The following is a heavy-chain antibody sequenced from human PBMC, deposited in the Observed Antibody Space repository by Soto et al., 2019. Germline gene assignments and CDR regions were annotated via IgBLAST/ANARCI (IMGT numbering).Heavy chain of an antibody. Sequence: ASVKVSCKASGYTFTRYGISWVRQAPGQGLEWMGLISAYNGNTNYAQKLQGRVTMTTDTSTSTAYMELRSLRSDDTAVYCCARGSYSSSWTPDYGMDVWGQGTTVTVSS. CDR1: GYTFTRYG. CDR2: ISAYNGNT. V-gene: IGHV1-18*04. J-gene: IGHJ6*02. D-gene: IGHD6-13*01. CDR3: ARGSYSSSWTPDYGMDV.